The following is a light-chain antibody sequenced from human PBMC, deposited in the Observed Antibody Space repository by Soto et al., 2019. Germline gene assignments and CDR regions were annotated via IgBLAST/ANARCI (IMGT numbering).Light chain of an antibody. CDR2: EGS. CDR1: TSDIGTFNL. V-gene: IGLV2-23*01. CDR3: CSYRGSDTYV. J-gene: IGLJ1*01. Sequence: QSALTQPASVSGSPGQSVSISCTGTTSDIGTFNLVSWYQQHPGKAPKLMIYEGSQRHSGVSNRFSGSKSGNTASLTISGLQAEDEADYYCCSYRGSDTYVFGTGTKVTVL.